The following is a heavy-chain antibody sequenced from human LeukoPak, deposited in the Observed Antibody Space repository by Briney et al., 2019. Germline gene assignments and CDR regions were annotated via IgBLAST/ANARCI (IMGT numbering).Heavy chain of an antibody. D-gene: IGHD5-18*01. CDR2: INPNSGGT. CDR1: GYTFTGYY. V-gene: IGHV1-2*06. J-gene: IGHJ3*02. CDR3: ARGPNTAMVEDAFDI. Sequence: ASVKVSCKASGYTFTGYYMHWVRQAPGQGLEWMGRINPNSGGTNYAQKFQGRVTMTRDTSISTAYMELSRLRSDDTAVYYCARGPNTAMVEDAFDIWGQGTMVTVSS.